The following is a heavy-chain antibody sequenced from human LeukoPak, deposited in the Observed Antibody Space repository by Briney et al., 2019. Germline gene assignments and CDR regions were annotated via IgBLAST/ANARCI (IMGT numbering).Heavy chain of an antibody. V-gene: IGHV3-21*01. J-gene: IGHJ3*02. CDR1: GFTFSSYS. Sequence: GGSLRLSCAASGFTFSSYSMNWVRQAPGKGLEWVSSISSSSSYIYYADSVKGRFTISRDNAKNSLYLQMNSLRAEDTAVYYCXXSRHGYSSSPDDIWGQGTMVTVSS. D-gene: IGHD6-6*01. CDR2: ISSSSSYI. CDR3: XXSRHGYSSSPDDI.